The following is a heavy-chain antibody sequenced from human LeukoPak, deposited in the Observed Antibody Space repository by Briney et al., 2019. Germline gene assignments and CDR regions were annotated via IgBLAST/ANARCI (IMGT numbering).Heavy chain of an antibody. CDR2: IKQYGSEK. CDR1: GFTFSNYW. J-gene: IGHJ4*02. CDR3: ARAKAETSGSIDY. Sequence: GGSLRLSCVASGFTFSNYWMIWVRQAPGKGLEWVANIKQYGSEKYYVDSVKGRFTISRDNTKNSLYVQMNSLRAEDTAVYYRARAKAETSGSIDYWGQGALVTVSS. D-gene: IGHD3-22*01. V-gene: IGHV3-7*01.